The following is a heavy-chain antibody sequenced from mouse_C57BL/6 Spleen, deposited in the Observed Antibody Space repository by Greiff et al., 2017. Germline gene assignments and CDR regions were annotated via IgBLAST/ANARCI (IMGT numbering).Heavy chain of an antibody. V-gene: IGHV5-16*01. Sequence: EVKLVESEGGLVQPGSSMKLSCTASGFTFSDYYMAWVRQVSEKGLEWVANINYDGSSTYYLDSLKSRFIISRDNAKNILYLQMSSLKSEDTATYYCARGLRPLFDYWGQGTTLTVSS. CDR3: ARGLRPLFDY. CDR2: INYDGSST. J-gene: IGHJ2*01. CDR1: GFTFSDYY. D-gene: IGHD3-2*02.